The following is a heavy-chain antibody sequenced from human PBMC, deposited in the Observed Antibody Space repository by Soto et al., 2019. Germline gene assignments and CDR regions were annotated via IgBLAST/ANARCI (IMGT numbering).Heavy chain of an antibody. J-gene: IGHJ4*02. CDR1: GFTVSTYG. CDR3: SGEVASGY. Sequence: QVQLVESGGGVVQPGRSLRLSCAVSGFTVSTYGMHWVRQAPGKGLEWVAVISRDGGTKYYADSVKSRFTIYRDNSRNTLFMEMNSLRGDDMAVYYCSGEVASGYWGQGTLVTVSS. CDR2: ISRDGGTK. D-gene: IGHD2-21*01. V-gene: IGHV3-30*03.